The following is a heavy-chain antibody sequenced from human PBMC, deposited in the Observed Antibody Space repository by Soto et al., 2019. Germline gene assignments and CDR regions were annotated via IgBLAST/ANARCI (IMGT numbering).Heavy chain of an antibody. CDR3: VRGPYYGLYYFDS. CDR1: GFTIGSYG. D-gene: IGHD3-10*01. V-gene: IGHV3-33*01. J-gene: IGHJ4*02. CDR2: LWYDGDDK. Sequence: GGSLRLSCAASGFTIGSYGMHWVRQAPGKGLEWVAGLWYDGDDKYYGDSVKGRLTISRDNSRNTLYLRMNSLRAEDTAVYYCVRGPYYGLYYFDSWGQGTLVTVSS.